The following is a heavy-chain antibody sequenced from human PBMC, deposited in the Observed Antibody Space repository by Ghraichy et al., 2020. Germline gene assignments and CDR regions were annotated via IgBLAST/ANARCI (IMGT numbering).Heavy chain of an antibody. J-gene: IGHJ4*02. D-gene: IGHD2-21*02. V-gene: IGHV3-7*01. CDR3: ARGWGRFDY. Sequence: GGSLRLSCAASGFAYNSYWMNWVRQAPGKGLEWVAYIKYDGSAEYYVDSVKGRFAISRDKAKNSLFLQMYSLRAEDTAVYYCARGWGRFDYWGQGTLVTVSS. CDR1: GFAYNSYW. CDR2: IKYDGSAE.